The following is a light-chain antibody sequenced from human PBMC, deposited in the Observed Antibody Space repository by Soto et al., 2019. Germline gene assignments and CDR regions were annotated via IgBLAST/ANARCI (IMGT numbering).Light chain of an antibody. CDR1: QDVGRY. CDR3: QHYKNYPWT. Sequence: AIRMTQSPSSLSASAGERVAIACRASQDVGRYLAWYQQKPGQAPKLLIYGASTLQSGGPSRFSGGGSGTDFTLTISCLQSEDFASHYCQHYKNYPWTFGQGTKVEIK. J-gene: IGKJ1*01. CDR2: GAS. V-gene: IGKV1-8*01.